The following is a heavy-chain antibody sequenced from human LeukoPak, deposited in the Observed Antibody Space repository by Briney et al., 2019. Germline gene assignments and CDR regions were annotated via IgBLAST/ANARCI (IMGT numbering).Heavy chain of an antibody. CDR2: ITGGSGST. Sequence: RGGSLILSCAASGFTFTDYAMSWVRPAPGKGLEWGSTITGGSGSTFYAASVKGRFTNTRDNAKYTLHLQINGLRADDTAVYYCARDTPLIGSGSYWSRNCFDYWGQGTRVTVSS. V-gene: IGHV3-23*01. CDR1: GFTFTDYA. J-gene: IGHJ4*02. CDR3: ARDTPLIGSGSYWSRNCFDY. D-gene: IGHD2-8*02.